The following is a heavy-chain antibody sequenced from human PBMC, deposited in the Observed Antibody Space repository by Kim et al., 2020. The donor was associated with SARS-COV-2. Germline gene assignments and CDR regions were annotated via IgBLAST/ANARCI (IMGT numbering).Heavy chain of an antibody. CDR1: GFTFSNYG. CDR3: ARDLVPLQGLWPFDI. D-gene: IGHD6-19*01. CDR2: ISDDGSHK. V-gene: IGHV3-30*03. J-gene: IGHJ4*02. Sequence: GGSLRLSCTASGFTFSNYGMNWVRQAPGKGLEWLATISDDGSHKYSGGSVKGRFTISRDNSKNTLFLQMKGLRLEDTAEYYCARDLVPLQGLWPFDIWGQGSLVTVSS.